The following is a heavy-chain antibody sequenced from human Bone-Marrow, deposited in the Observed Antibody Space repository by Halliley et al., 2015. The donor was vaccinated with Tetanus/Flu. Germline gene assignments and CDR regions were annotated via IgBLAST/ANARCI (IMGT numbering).Heavy chain of an antibody. CDR2: VYRSGTT. Sequence: TLSLTCVVSNYSISSGNHWGWIRQPPGKTLEWIGYVYRSGTTNYNPSLKSRVTISVDTSNNQFSLNLRSVTAADTAVYYCARATFRDGDFDYWGQGTLVTVSP. V-gene: IGHV4-38-2*01. J-gene: IGHJ4*02. CDR1: NYSISSGNH. CDR3: ARATFRDGDFDY. D-gene: IGHD3-10*01.